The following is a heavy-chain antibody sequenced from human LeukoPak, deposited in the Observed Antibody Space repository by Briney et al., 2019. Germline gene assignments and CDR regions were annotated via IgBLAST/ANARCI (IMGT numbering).Heavy chain of an antibody. CDR2: IYYSGST. D-gene: IGHD3-3*01. Sequence: SETLSLTCTVSGGSISSYYWSWIRQPPGKGLEWIGYIYYSGSTYYNPSLKSRVTISVDTSKNQFSLKLSSVTAADTAVYYCARTYYDFWSGYYRVFDYWGQGTLVTVSS. J-gene: IGHJ4*02. V-gene: IGHV4-59*04. CDR3: ARTYYDFWSGYYRVFDY. CDR1: GGSISSYY.